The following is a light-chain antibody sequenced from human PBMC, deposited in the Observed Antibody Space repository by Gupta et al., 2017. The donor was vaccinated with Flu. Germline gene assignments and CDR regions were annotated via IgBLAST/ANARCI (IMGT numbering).Light chain of an antibody. V-gene: IGLV1-47*01. Sequence: QSVLTQPPSASGTPGHTVTISCSGSTPSIGSNFVYWYQQVPGTSPNLLIHMDNQRLSGVPDRFSGSKSGTSASLAIGGLRAEEEAEYYCAAWEYGLNGRVVFGVGTRLTVL. CDR3: AAWEYGLNGRVV. CDR1: TPSIGSNF. J-gene: IGLJ2*01. CDR2: MDN.